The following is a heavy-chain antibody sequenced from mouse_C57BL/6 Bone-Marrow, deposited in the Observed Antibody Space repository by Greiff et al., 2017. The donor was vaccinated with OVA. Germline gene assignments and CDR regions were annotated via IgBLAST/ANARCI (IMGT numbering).Heavy chain of an antibody. J-gene: IGHJ3*01. D-gene: IGHD1-1*01. CDR3: ARRYGSSPAWFAY. CDR2: INPYNGGT. Sequence: EVQLQQSGPVLVKPGASVKMSCKASGYTFTDYYMNWVKQSHGKSLEWIGVINPYNGGTSYNQKFKGKATLTVDKSSSTAYMELNSLTSEDSAVYYCARRYGSSPAWFAYWGQGTLVTVSA. V-gene: IGHV1-19*01. CDR1: GYTFTDYY.